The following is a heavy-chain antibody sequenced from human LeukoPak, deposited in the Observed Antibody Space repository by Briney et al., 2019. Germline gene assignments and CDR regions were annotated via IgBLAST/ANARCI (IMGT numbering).Heavy chain of an antibody. Sequence: GGSLRLSCAASGFTFSSYGMHWVRQAPGKGLEWVAVIWYDGSNKYYADSVKGRFTISRDNYKNTLYLQMNSLRAEDTAVYYCAKVKYSYGSGIVDYWGQGTLATVSS. D-gene: IGHD5-18*01. J-gene: IGHJ4*02. CDR1: GFTFSSYG. V-gene: IGHV3-33*06. CDR3: AKVKYSYGSGIVDY. CDR2: IWYDGSNK.